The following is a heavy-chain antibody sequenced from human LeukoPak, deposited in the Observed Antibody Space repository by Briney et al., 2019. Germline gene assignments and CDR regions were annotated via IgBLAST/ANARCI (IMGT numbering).Heavy chain of an antibody. J-gene: IGHJ6*02. CDR2: INPNSGGT. D-gene: IGHD3-3*01. CDR1: GYTFTGYY. Sequence: ASVKVSCKASGYTFTGYYMHWVRQAPGQGLEWMGRINPNSGGTNYAQKFQGRVTMTRDTSISTAYMELSRLRSDDTAVYYCARARGCYDFWSGYYEYYYYGMDVWGQGTTVTVSS. CDR3: ARARGCYDFWSGYYEYYYYGMDV. V-gene: IGHV1-2*06.